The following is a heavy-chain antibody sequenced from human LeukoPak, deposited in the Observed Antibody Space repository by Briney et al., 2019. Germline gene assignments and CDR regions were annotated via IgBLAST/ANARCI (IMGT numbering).Heavy chain of an antibody. V-gene: IGHV3-23*01. CDR1: GFTFSSYA. Sequence: GGSLRLSCAASGFTFSSYAMSWVRQAPGKGLEWVSAIRGSGGSTYYADSVKGRFTISRDNSKNTLYLQMNSLRAEDTAVYYCAKYCGGDCYSRVTNWFDPWGQGTLVTVSS. CDR3: AKYCGGDCYSRVTNWFDP. D-gene: IGHD2-21*02. CDR2: IRGSGGST. J-gene: IGHJ5*02.